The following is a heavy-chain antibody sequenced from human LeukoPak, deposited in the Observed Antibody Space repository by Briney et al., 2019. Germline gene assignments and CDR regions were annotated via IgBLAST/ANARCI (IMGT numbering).Heavy chain of an antibody. J-gene: IGHJ5*02. D-gene: IGHD1-26*01. CDR1: GFTFSDSA. V-gene: IGHV3-73*01. CDR3: TRDSGTYNWFDP. CDR2: MDKETNLYAT. Sequence: GESLKLSCVASGFTFSDSAIHWVRQSSGKGLEWIGHMDKETNLYATALAASVKGRFTVSRDDSKNTAYPHMNSLKTEDTALYYCTRDSGTYNWFDPWGQGTLVTVSS.